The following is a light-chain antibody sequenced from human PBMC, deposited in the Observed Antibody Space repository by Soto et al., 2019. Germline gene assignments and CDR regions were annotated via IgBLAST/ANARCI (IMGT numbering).Light chain of an antibody. CDR2: DSS. CDR3: QQYDISPWT. J-gene: IGKJ1*01. CDR1: QSLSSNF. V-gene: IGKV3-20*01. Sequence: EIVLTHSQATLSLSPWERAALSCSASQSLSSNFLAWYQQKPGQPPRLLIYDSSTRATGFPDRFSGSGSGTDFTLTIIRLEPEDFAVYYCQQYDISPWTFGQGTKVDIK.